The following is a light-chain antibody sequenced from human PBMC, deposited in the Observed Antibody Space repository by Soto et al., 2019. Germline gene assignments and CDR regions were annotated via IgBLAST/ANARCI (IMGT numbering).Light chain of an antibody. V-gene: IGKV3-15*01. CDR1: QSVSSN. J-gene: IGKJ3*01. CDR2: DAS. Sequence: EIVMTQSPAALSVSPGERATLSCRASQSVSSNLAWYQQKPGQAPRLLIYDASTMATGIPVRFSGSGSGTEFTLTISSLQSEDFAVYYCRQYNNWPSFNFGPGTKVDIK. CDR3: RQYNNWPSFN.